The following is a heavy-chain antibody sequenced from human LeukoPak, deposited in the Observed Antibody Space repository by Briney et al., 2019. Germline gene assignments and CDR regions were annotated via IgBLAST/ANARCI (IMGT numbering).Heavy chain of an antibody. CDR2: ISGSGGAT. D-gene: IGHD3-10*01. CDR1: GFTFNTYG. V-gene: IGHV3-23*01. CDR3: ARGGSGSYWSRVYYYYYYMDV. Sequence: PGGSLRLSCAASGFTFNTYGMSWVRQAPGKGLEWVSGISGSGGATYYADSVKGRFTISTDNAKNSLYLQMTSLRAEDTAVYYCARGGSGSYWSRVYYYYYYMDVWGKGTTVTVSS. J-gene: IGHJ6*03.